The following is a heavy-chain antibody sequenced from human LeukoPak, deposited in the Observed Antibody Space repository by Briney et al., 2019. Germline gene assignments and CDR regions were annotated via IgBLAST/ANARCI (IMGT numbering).Heavy chain of an antibody. CDR2: IIPIFGTA. CDR3: ARDLGGTAMVSAY. CDR1: GGTFSSYA. J-gene: IGHJ4*02. Sequence: SVKVSCKASGGTFSSYAISWVRQAPGQGLEWMGGIIPIFGTANYAQKFQGRVTITTDESTSTAYMELSSLRSEDTAVYYCARDLGGTAMVSAYWGQGTLVTVSS. D-gene: IGHD5-18*01. V-gene: IGHV1-69*05.